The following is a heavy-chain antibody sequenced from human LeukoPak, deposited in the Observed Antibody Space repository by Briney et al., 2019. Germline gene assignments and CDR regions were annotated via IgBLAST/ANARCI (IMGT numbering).Heavy chain of an antibody. CDR3: ARDYTGGWNDY. CDR1: GFTFRRHW. V-gene: IGHV3-7*01. J-gene: IGHJ4*02. CDR2: VKEDGSEK. D-gene: IGHD7-27*01. Sequence: GGSLRLSCAAAGFTFRRHWMSWVRQAKGKGLECVAKVKEDGSEKHYVDSVKGRFTISRDNAKNSLYLQMNSLRAEDTAVYYCARDYTGGWNDYWGQGTQVTVSS.